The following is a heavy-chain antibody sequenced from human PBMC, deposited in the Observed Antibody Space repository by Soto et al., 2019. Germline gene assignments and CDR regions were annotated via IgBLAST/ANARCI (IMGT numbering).Heavy chain of an antibody. D-gene: IGHD3-3*01. Sequence: QVQLVESGGGVVQPGRSLRLSCAASGFTFSTYGMHWVRQAPGKGLEWVAVIWYDGSNKYYADSVKGRFTISRDNSKNTMYLQMNSPSAEDTAVYYGARGPQIFGVVNYFDYWGQGTLVTVSS. V-gene: IGHV3-33*01. CDR2: IWYDGSNK. J-gene: IGHJ4*02. CDR3: ARGPQIFGVVNYFDY. CDR1: GFTFSTYG.